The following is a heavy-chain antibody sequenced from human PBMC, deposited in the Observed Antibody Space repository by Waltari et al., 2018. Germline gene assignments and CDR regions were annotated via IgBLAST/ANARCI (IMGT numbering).Heavy chain of an antibody. J-gene: IGHJ4*02. Sequence: EVQLVESGGGLVQPGRSLRLSCAASGFPFDKYAMHWVRQAPGKGLEGVSGSSWNSGSIGYADSVKGRFTISRDNAKNSLNLQMNSLRAEDTAFYYCAKDMGIVATMVDSWGQGTLVTVSS. CDR2: SSWNSGSI. CDR3: AKDMGIVATMVDS. CDR1: GFPFDKYA. V-gene: IGHV3-9*01. D-gene: IGHD5-12*01.